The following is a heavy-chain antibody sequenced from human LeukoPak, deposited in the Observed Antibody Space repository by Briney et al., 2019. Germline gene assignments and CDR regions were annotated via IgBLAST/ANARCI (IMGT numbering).Heavy chain of an antibody. Sequence: ASVKVSCKASGYTFTSYGISWVRQAPGQGLEWMGWISAYNGNTNYAQKLQGRVTMTTDTSTSTAYMELRSLRSDDTAVYYCAGFRLFRGYDAFDIWGQGTMVTVSS. V-gene: IGHV1-18*01. J-gene: IGHJ3*02. CDR1: GYTFTSYG. CDR3: AGFRLFRGYDAFDI. D-gene: IGHD3-22*01. CDR2: ISAYNGNT.